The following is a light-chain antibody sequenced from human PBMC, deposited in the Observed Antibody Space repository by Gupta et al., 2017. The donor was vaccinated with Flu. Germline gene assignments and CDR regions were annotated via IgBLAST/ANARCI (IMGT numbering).Light chain of an antibody. CDR2: DIS. V-gene: IGKV3-11*01. Sequence: SPVTLSMSPGERATRSCRDSQSISNSLGWYQQKPGQAPRLIIYDISHRASGASGRFSGSGYVTDFTLTSSSREADDFAVYYLQQRSNSPTFGQGTKVEMK. J-gene: IGKJ1*01. CDR3: QQRSNSPT. CDR1: QSISNS.